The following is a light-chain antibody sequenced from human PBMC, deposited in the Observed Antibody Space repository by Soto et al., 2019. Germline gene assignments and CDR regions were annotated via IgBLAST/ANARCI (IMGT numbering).Light chain of an antibody. CDR3: QQSYSTPT. V-gene: IGKV1-39*01. J-gene: IGKJ4*01. CDR2: AAS. CDR1: QSISSY. Sequence: DIQMTQSPSSLSASVGDRVTITCRASQSISSYLNWYQQKPGKAPKLLIYAASSLQSGVPSRFSGSGSRTDFTLTISRLQPEDFATYYCQQSYSTPTFGGGTKVEIK.